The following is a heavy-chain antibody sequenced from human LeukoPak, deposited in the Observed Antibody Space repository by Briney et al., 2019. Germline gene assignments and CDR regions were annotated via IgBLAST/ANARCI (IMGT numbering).Heavy chain of an antibody. CDR1: GFAFSDYY. D-gene: IGHD6-19*01. Sequence: PGGSLRLSCAASGFAFSDYYMTWLRQAPGKGLEWGSYFSSGSSYTNYGDAVKRRFTISRDNAKNSLYLQMNSLRAYYTAVYYCARVSSSSTNYFDSWGQGTLVTVSS. CDR2: FSSGSSYT. V-gene: IGHV3-11*06. J-gene: IGHJ4*02. CDR3: ARVSSSSTNYFDS.